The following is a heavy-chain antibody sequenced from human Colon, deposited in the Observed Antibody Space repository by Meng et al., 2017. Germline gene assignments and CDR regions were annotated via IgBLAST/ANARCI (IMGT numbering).Heavy chain of an antibody. V-gene: IGHV3-66*02. D-gene: IGHD3-3*01. CDR1: GFSVSSDF. CDR3: ANRFV. Sequence: VELVESGGSVVGAGGSLSLACAVSGFSVSSDFRIWVRQAPGKGLEWVSMFHSSAGTFFADSVKGRFTVSTDNSKNALYLQMNSLRIEDTAVYHCANRFVWGLGTLVTVSS. CDR2: FHSSAGT. J-gene: IGHJ4*01.